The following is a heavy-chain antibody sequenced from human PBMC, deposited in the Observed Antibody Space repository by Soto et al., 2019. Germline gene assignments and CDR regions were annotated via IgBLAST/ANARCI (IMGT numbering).Heavy chain of an antibody. CDR3: ARVLGYCSSTSCFDI. Sequence: GKGLEWVSVIYSGGSTYYADSVKGRFTISRDNSKNTLYLQMNSLRAEDTAVYYCARVLGYCSSTSCFDIWGQGTMVTVSS. CDR2: IYSGGST. J-gene: IGHJ3*02. V-gene: IGHV3-66*01. D-gene: IGHD2-2*01.